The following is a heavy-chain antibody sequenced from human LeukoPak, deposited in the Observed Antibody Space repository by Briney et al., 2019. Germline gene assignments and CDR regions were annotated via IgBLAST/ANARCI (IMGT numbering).Heavy chain of an antibody. CDR1: GFTFSSYG. V-gene: IGHV3-30*02. J-gene: IGHJ4*02. Sequence: GGSLRLSCAASGFTFSSYGMHWVRQAPGKGLEWVAFIRYDGSNIFYVDSVKGRFTISRDNSKNTLSLQMNGLRAEDTAVYYCAKDPTLYCSSASCYEYYFDYWGQGTLVTVSS. D-gene: IGHD2-2*01. CDR3: AKDPTLYCSSASCYEYYFDY. CDR2: IRYDGSNI.